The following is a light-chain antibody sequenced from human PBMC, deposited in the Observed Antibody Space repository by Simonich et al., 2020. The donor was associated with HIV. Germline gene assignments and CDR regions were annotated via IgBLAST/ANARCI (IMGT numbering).Light chain of an antibody. CDR2: EGS. V-gene: IGLV2-14*02. CDR3: SSYAGSKF. Sequence: QSALTQPASVSGSPGQSIIISCTGTSSDIGSYNLVSWYQQHPGKAPKLMIYEGSKRPSGVSNRFSGSNSGNTASLTVSGLQADDEADYYCSSYAGSKFFGGGTKLTVL. J-gene: IGLJ2*01. CDR1: SSDIGSYNL.